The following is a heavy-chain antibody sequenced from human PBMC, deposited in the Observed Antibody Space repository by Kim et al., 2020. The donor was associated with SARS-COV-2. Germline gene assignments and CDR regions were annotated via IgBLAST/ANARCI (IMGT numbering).Heavy chain of an antibody. CDR3: AREYDFWSGYYTSQTNFFDY. V-gene: IGHV4-61*02. CDR2: IYTSGST. D-gene: IGHD3-3*01. Sequence: SETLSLTCTVSGGSISSGSYYWSWIRQPAGKGLEWIGRIYTSGSTNYNPSLKSRVTISVDTSKNQFSLKLSSVTAADTAVYYCAREYDFWSGYYTSQTNFFDYWGQGTLVTVSS. CDR1: GGSISSGSYY. J-gene: IGHJ4*02.